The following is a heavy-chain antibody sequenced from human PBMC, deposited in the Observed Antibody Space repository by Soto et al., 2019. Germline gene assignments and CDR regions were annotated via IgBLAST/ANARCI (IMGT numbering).Heavy chain of an antibody. J-gene: IGHJ6*02. V-gene: IGHV1-69*02. CDR1: GDTFSSYT. CDR2: IIPILGIT. CDR3: ARRRYCGADCYSNYYYGMDV. D-gene: IGHD2-21*02. Sequence: QVQLVQSGAELKKPGSSVKVSCRASGDTFSSYTVSWVRQAPGQGLEWMGRIIPILGITNYARKFQGRVTITQDKSRTTAYMELTTLRSDDTAIYYCARRRYCGADCYSNYYYGMDVWGQGTSVTVSS.